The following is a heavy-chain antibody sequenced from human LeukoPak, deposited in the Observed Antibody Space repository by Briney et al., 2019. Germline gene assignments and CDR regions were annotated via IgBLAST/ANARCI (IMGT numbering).Heavy chain of an antibody. V-gene: IGHV4-59*01. D-gene: IGHD6-19*01. Sequence: SETLSLTCTVSGGSISTYYWTWIRQPPGKGLEWIGYIYYRGSTNYNPSLQSRVTISVDTSKNQFSLKLSSVTAADTAVYYCARRLGTGWYYDYWGQGTLVTVSS. CDR3: ARRLGTGWYYDY. CDR2: IYYRGST. CDR1: GGSISTYY. J-gene: IGHJ4*02.